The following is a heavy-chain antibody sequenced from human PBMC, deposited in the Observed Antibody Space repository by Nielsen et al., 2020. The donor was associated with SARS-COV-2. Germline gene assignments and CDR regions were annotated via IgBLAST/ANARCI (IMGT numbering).Heavy chain of an antibody. CDR1: GFTFDDYG. D-gene: IGHD4-17*01. J-gene: IGHJ4*02. Sequence: GGSLRLSCAASGFTFDDYGMSWVRQAPGKGLEWVSSISSSSSYKFYADSVKGRFTISRDNAKNTLYLQMNSLRAEDTAVYYCTVTGGYWGQGTLVTVSS. CDR3: TVTGGY. CDR2: ISSSSSYK. V-gene: IGHV3-21*01.